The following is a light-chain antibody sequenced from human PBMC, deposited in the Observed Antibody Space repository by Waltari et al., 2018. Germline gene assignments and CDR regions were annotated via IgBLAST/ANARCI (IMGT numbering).Light chain of an antibody. J-gene: IGKJ2*01. Sequence: EIVMTQSPDTLSVAPGERVTLSCRASQSVPTNLAWYQQKPGQPPRLLSFVASTRATGVPARFSGSGSGTEFTLTISSLESEDFAVYYCQQYSNWPYTFGQGTKLEIK. CDR2: VAS. V-gene: IGKV3-15*01. CDR1: QSVPTN. CDR3: QQYSNWPYT.